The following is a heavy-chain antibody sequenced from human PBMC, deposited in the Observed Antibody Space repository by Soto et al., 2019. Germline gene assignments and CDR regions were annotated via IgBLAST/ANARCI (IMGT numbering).Heavy chain of an antibody. V-gene: IGHV3-21*01. CDR2: ISSSSSYI. Sequence: PGGSLRLSCAASGFTFSSYSMNWVRQAPGKGLEWVSSISSSSSYIYYADSVKGRFTISRDNAKNSLYLQMNSLRAEDTAVYYSARSILECSGGSCYYDWFDPWGQGTLVTVSS. CDR3: ARSILECSGGSCYYDWFDP. D-gene: IGHD2-15*01. J-gene: IGHJ5*02. CDR1: GFTFSSYS.